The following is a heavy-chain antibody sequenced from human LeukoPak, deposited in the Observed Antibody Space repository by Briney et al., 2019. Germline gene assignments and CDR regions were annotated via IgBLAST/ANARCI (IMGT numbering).Heavy chain of an antibody. CDR3: ARDLETYYYGSGSFPMPDYYYYYGMDV. Sequence: PSETLSLTCAVYGGSFGGYYWSWIRQPPGKGLEWIGEINHSGSTNYNPSLKSRVTISVDTSKNQFSLKLSSVTAADTAVYYCARDLETYYYGSGSFPMPDYYYYYGMDVWGQGTTVTVSS. V-gene: IGHV4-34*01. CDR2: INHSGST. J-gene: IGHJ6*02. D-gene: IGHD3-10*01. CDR1: GGSFGGYY.